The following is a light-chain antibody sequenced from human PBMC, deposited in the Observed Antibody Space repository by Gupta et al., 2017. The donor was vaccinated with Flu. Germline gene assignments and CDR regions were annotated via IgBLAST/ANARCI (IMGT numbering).Light chain of an antibody. CDR2: WAS. Sequence: SLGERATISCKSSQSLLHSSNNKNYLAWYRQKPGQPPKVLIYWASTRESGVPDRFSGSGSGTDFTLTISSLQAEDVAVYYCQQYYSTPPTFGGGPRWRSN. CDR1: QSLLHSSNNKNY. J-gene: IGKJ4*01. V-gene: IGKV4-1*01. CDR3: QQYYSTPPT.